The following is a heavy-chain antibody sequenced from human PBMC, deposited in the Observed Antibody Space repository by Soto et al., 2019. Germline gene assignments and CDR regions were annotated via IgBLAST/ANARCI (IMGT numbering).Heavy chain of an antibody. V-gene: IGHV1-3*01. D-gene: IGHD2-21*01. J-gene: IGHJ4*01. Sequence: QVQLVQSGAEVKNPGASVKVSCKASGYTFSTYAMHWVRQAPGQRPEWMGWINGGDGSTKYSQKLQDRVTITRDTYATTAYMELSRLRSEDTAVYYCASHAWGGHSFENWGHGTLVTVSS. CDR2: INGGDGST. CDR1: GYTFSTYA. CDR3: ASHAWGGHSFEN.